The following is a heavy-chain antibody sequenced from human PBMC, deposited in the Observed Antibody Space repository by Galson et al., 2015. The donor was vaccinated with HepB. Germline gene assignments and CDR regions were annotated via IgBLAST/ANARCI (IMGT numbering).Heavy chain of an antibody. D-gene: IGHD3-22*01. CDR2: IKSKTDGGAT. V-gene: IGHV3-15*07. Sequence: SLRLSCAASGFTFSNAWMNWVRQALGKGLDWVGRIKSKTDGGATGYAAPVKGRFTISRDDSKNTLYLQMNSLKTEDTAVYYCTTQSPPRPLHYYDSSGYYYYYGMDVWGQGTTVTVSS. CDR1: GFTFSNAW. CDR3: TTQSPPRPLHYYDSSGYYYYYGMDV. J-gene: IGHJ6*02.